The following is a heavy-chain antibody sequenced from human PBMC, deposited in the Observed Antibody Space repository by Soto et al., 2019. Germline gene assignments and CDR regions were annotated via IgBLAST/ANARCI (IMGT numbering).Heavy chain of an antibody. V-gene: IGHV1-69*13. CDR2: IIPIFGTA. CDR3: ATAHDYGDSYYYYGMDV. J-gene: IGHJ6*04. Sequence: SVKVFCKSSGCTFSSYAISWVRHAPGQGLEWMGGIIPIFGTANYAQKFQGRVTITADESTSTAYMELSSLRSEDTAVYYCATAHDYGDSYYYYGMDVWGKGTTVTVSS. CDR1: GCTFSSYA. D-gene: IGHD4-17*01.